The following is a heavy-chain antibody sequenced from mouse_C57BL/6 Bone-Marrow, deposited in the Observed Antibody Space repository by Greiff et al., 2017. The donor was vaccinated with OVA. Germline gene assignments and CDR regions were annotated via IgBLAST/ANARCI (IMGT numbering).Heavy chain of an antibody. CDR2: INPSSGYT. J-gene: IGHJ2*01. D-gene: IGHD1-1*01. CDR1: GYTFTSYT. CDR3: ALITTVVAFDY. Sequence: VQLQQSGAELARPGASVKMSCKASGYTFTSYTMHWVKQRPGQGLEWIGYINPSSGYTKYNQKFKDKATFTADKSSSTAYMQLSSLTSEDSAVYYCALITTVVAFDYWGQGTTLTVSS. V-gene: IGHV1-4*01.